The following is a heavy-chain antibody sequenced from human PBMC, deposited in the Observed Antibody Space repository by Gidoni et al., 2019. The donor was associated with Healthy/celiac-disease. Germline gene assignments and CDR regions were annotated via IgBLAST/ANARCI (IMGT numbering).Heavy chain of an antibody. CDR2: IYYSGST. D-gene: IGHD6-19*01. V-gene: IGHV4-59*01. CDR1: GGSISSYY. J-gene: IGHJ4*02. CDR3: ARVRYSSGWYVRFDY. Sequence: QVQLQESGPGLVKPSETLSLTCTVSGGSISSYYWSWIRQPPGKGLEWLGYIYYSGSTNYNPSLKSRVTISVDTSKNQFSLKLSSVTAADTAVYYCARVRYSSGWYVRFDYWGQGTLVTVSS.